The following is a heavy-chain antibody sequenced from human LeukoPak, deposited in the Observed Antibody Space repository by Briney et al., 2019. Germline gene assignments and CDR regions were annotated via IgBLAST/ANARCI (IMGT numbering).Heavy chain of an antibody. CDR3: ARDPGGSYLDYFDY. D-gene: IGHD1-26*01. CDR2: IWYDGSNK. Sequence: GRSLRLSCAASGFTFSNYGMHWVRQAPGKGLEWVALIWYDGSNKYYSDSVKGRFTISRDNSKNTLYLQMNSLRAEDTAVYYCARDPGGSYLDYFDYWGQGTLVTVSS. CDR1: GFTFSNYG. V-gene: IGHV3-33*01. J-gene: IGHJ4*02.